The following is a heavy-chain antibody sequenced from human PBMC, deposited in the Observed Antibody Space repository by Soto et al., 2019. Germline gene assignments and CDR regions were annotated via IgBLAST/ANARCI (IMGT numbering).Heavy chain of an antibody. V-gene: IGHV1-2*02. J-gene: IGHJ1*01. Sequence: ASVKVSCKASGYTFTGYYIHWVRQAPGQGLEWMGWINPNSGGTNYAQKFQGRVTTTRDTSISTAYMELRRLRSDDTAVYYCARDRRYYDSSGYLWNARAEYFQHWGQGTLVTVSS. D-gene: IGHD3-22*01. CDR3: ARDRRYYDSSGYLWNARAEYFQH. CDR2: INPNSGGT. CDR1: GYTFTGYY.